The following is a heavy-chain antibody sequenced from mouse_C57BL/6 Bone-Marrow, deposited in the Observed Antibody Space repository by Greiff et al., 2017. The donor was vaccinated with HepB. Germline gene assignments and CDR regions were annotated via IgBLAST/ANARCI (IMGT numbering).Heavy chain of an antibody. D-gene: IGHD1-1*01. CDR2: INPNYGTT. J-gene: IGHJ4*01. CDR1: GYSFTDYN. Sequence: QLQESGPELVKPGASVKISCKASGYSFTDYNMNWVKQSNGKSLEWIGVINPNYGTTSYNQKFKGKATLTVDQSSSTAYMQLNSLTSEDSAVYYCARSFYYGSVYAMDYWGQGTSVTVSS. CDR3: ARSFYYGSVYAMDY. V-gene: IGHV1-39*01.